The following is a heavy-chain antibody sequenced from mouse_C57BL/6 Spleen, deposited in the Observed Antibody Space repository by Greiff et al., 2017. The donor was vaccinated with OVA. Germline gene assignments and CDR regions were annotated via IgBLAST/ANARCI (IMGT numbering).Heavy chain of an antibody. CDR2: IYPRSGNT. V-gene: IGHV1-81*01. Sequence: VHLVESGAELARPGASVKLSCKASGYTFTSYGISWVKQRTGQGLEWIGEIYPRSGNTYYNEKFKGKATLTADKSSSTAYMELRSLTSEDSAVYFCARCYYGSSFDYWGQGTTLTVSS. CDR3: ARCYYGSSFDY. J-gene: IGHJ2*01. CDR1: GYTFTSYG. D-gene: IGHD1-1*01.